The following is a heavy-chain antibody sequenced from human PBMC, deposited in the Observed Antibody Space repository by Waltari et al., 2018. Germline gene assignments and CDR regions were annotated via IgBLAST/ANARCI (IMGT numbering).Heavy chain of an antibody. V-gene: IGHV4-59*11. CDR2: IYYSGST. J-gene: IGHJ3*02. CDR1: GASISSPY. CDR3: ARQGGMEAFDI. D-gene: IGHD3-16*01. Sequence: QVQLQESGPGLVKPSETLSLTFTVSGASISSPYWSWIRQPPGKGLEWIGYIYYSGSTNYNPSLKSRVTISVDTSKNQFSLKLSSVTAADTAVYYCARQGGMEAFDIWGQGTMVTVSS.